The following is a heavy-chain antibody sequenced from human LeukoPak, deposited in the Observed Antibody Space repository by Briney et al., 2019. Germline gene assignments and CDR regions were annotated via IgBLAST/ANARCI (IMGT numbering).Heavy chain of an antibody. D-gene: IGHD3-3*01. CDR3: TSFGGDFWSGYPYYFDY. CDR2: IKSKTDGGTT. CDR1: GFTFSNAR. V-gene: IGHV3-15*01. Sequence: GGTLRLSCAASGFTFSNARMSWVRQAPGKGLEWVGRIKSKTDGGTTDYAAPVKGRFTISRDDSKNTLYLQMHSLKTEDTALYYCTSFGGDFWSGYPYYFDYWGQGTLVTVSS. J-gene: IGHJ4*02.